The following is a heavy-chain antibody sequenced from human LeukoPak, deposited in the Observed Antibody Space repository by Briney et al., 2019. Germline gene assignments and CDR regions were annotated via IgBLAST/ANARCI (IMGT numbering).Heavy chain of an antibody. CDR2: ISYDGSNK. J-gene: IGHJ6*02. Sequence: GRSLRLSCAASGFTFSSYAMHWVRQAPGQGLEWVAVISYDGSNKYYADSVKGRFTISRDNAKNTLYLQMNSLRAEDTAVYYCARDAVDTANAVWGQGTTVTVSS. D-gene: IGHD5-18*01. V-gene: IGHV3-30*04. CDR3: ARDAVDTANAV. CDR1: GFTFSSYA.